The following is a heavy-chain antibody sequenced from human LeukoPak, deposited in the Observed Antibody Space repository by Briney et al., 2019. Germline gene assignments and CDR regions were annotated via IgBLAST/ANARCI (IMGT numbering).Heavy chain of an antibody. CDR1: GYSFSNYG. J-gene: IGHJ4*02. CDR3: AIPPGYCGNDCSFDH. V-gene: IGHV5-51*01. D-gene: IGHD2-21*02. CDR2: IYPGDYET. Sequence: GESLKISCEGSGYSFSNYGIGWMRQMPGKGLEWMGIIYPGDYETRYSPSFQGLVTISVDKSISTAYLQWSSLKASDTAMYYCAIPPGYCGNDCSFDHWGQGTLVTVSS.